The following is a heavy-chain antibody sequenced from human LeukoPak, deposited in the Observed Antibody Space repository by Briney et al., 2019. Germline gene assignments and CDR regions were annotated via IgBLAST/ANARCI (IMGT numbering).Heavy chain of an antibody. CDR3: AKDHDGFVRSSSWPNWFDP. CDR2: ISGSGGST. V-gene: IGHV3-23*01. J-gene: IGHJ5*02. CDR1: GFTFSSYA. D-gene: IGHD6-13*01. Sequence: PGGSLRLSCAASGFTFSSYAMSWVRQAPGKGLEWVSAISGSGGSTYYADSVKGRFTISRDNSKNTLYLQMNSLRAEDTAVYYCAKDHDGFVRSSSWPNWFDPWGQGTLVTVSS.